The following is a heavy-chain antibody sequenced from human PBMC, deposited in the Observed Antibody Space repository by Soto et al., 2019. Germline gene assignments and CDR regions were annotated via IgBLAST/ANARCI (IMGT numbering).Heavy chain of an antibody. V-gene: IGHV4-34*01. CDR3: ARESHDILTGPPWVWYFDL. D-gene: IGHD3-9*01. CDR2: INDRGSI. Sequence: QVQLQQWGAGPLRPLETLSLTCGVSGGSFSGYYWAWIRQSPGKGLEWLGEINDRGSINDNPSLKSRVSISVDTSKNHYSLNLRSVNAADTAVYYCARESHDILTGPPWVWYFDLWGRGTLVTVSS. CDR1: GGSFSGYY. J-gene: IGHJ2*01.